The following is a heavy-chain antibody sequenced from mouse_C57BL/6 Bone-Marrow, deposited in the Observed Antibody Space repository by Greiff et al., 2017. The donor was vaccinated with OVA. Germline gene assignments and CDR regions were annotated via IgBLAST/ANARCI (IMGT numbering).Heavy chain of an antibody. V-gene: IGHV1-80*01. Sequence: VKLLESGAELVKPGASVKISCKASGYAFSSYWMNWVKQRPGKGLEWIGLIYPGAGDTNYNGKFKGKATLTADKSYSTAYMQSSSLSAEDCAIYFCARNYYGSGSEDWFAYWGQGTMVTVSA. CDR3: ARNYYGSGSEDWFAY. D-gene: IGHD1-1*01. J-gene: IGHJ3*01. CDR2: IYPGAGDT. CDR1: GYAFSSYW.